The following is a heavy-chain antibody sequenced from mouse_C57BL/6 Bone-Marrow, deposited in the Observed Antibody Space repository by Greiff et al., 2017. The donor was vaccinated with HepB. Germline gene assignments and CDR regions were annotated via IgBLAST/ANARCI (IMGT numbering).Heavy chain of an antibody. D-gene: IGHD1-1*01. J-gene: IGHJ4*01. V-gene: IGHV6-3*01. CDR3: TGIQFIYYAMDY. Sequence: EVQRVESGGGLVQPGGSMKLSCVASGFTFSNYWMNWVRQSPEKGLEWVAQIRLKSDNYATHYAESVKGRFTISRDDSKSSVYLQMNNLRAEDTGIYYCTGIQFIYYAMDYWGQGTSVTVSS. CDR1: GFTFSNYW. CDR2: IRLKSDNYAT.